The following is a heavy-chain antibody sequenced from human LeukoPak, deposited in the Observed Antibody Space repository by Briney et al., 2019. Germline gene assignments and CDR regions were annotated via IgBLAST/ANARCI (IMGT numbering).Heavy chain of an antibody. CDR3: ARIFIRNGYSSYFDC. D-gene: IGHD5-18*01. CDR1: GFSISSGHY. Sequence: PSETLSLTCTVSGFSISSGHYWGWVRQPPGAGLEWIGSVYQSGTTYYNPSLKSRVTTTVDMSKNQFSLRLRPVTAADTAVYYCARIFIRNGYSSYFDCWGQGTLVTVSS. J-gene: IGHJ4*02. CDR2: VYQSGTT. V-gene: IGHV4-38-2*02.